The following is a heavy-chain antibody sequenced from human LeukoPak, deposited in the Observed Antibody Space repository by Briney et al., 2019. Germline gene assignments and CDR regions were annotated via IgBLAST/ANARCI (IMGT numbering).Heavy chain of an antibody. CDR2: ISSSGSTK. Sequence: GGSLRLSCAGSGFSFSSYEMNWVRQAPGKGLEWLSYISSSGSTKYYADSVKGRFIISRDNAKNSLYLQMNSLRVEDTAVYYCARGKYDSSGYPLLGFDYWGQGTLVTVSS. CDR3: ARGKYDSSGYPLLGFDY. V-gene: IGHV3-48*03. CDR1: GFSFSSYE. D-gene: IGHD3-22*01. J-gene: IGHJ4*02.